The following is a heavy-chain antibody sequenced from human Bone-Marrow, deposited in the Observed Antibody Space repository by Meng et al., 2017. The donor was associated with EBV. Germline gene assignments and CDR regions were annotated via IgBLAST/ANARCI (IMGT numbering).Heavy chain of an antibody. CDR3: ASATNTAMVPTLTY. J-gene: IGHJ4*02. V-gene: IGHV1-69*01. CDR2: IIPIFGTA. Sequence: QVPLVQSGAEVKKPGSSVKVSCKASGGPFSSYAISWVRQAPGQGLEWMGGIIPIFGTANYAQKFQGRVTITADESTSTAYMELSSLRSEDTAVYYCASATNTAMVPTLTYWGQGTLVTVSS. D-gene: IGHD5-18*01. CDR1: GGPFSSYA.